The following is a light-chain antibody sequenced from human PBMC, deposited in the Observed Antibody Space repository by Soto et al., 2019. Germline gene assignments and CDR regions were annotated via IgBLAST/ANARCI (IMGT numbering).Light chain of an antibody. CDR3: QHYDNLPPFT. J-gene: IGKJ3*01. CDR1: QDIRTS. CDR2: GAS. V-gene: IGKV1-33*01. Sequence: DIQMTQSPSSLSASVGARVSITCQARQDIRTSLSWFQQKPGRAPKLLIYGASHLETGVPSRFRVSGSGTDFTFTISRLQPEDIATYYCQHYDNLPPFTFGPGTKVDIK.